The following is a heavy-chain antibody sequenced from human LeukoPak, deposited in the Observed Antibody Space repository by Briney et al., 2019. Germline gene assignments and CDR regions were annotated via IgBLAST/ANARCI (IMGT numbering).Heavy chain of an antibody. V-gene: IGHV3-23*01. J-gene: IGHJ3*02. D-gene: IGHD2-21*02. CDR2: VRGSGHNT. CDR1: GYTFSNYG. CDR3: AKIRGPPCGGDCRDDAFDI. Sequence: GGSLRLSCAASGYTFSNYGMNRVPEALGRGLEWVSPVRGSGHNTYYTDSVKGRFTVSRDNSKNTVYLQMNSPRAEDTALYYCAKIRGPPCGGDCRDDAFDIWGQGKTVSVSS.